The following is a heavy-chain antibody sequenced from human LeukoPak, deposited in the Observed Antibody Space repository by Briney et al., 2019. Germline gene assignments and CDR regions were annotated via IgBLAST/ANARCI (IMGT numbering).Heavy chain of an antibody. D-gene: IGHD3-10*02. J-gene: IGHJ6*02. CDR3: ARVNDRGVVYYYYGMDV. V-gene: IGHV3-21*01. CDR1: GFTFSSYS. CDR2: ISSSSSYI. Sequence: PGGSLRLSCAASGFTFSSYSMNWVRQAPGKGLEWVSSISSSSSYIYYADSVKGRFTISRDNAKNSLYLQMNSLRAEDTAVYYCARVNDRGVVYYYYGMDVWGQGTTVTVSS.